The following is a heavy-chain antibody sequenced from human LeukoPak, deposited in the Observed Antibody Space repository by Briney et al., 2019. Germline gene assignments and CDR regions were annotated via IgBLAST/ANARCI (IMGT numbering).Heavy chain of an antibody. J-gene: IGHJ4*02. CDR1: GFSFSSYW. D-gene: IGHD6-13*01. CDR3: ANTFSSSWYSN. V-gene: IGHV3-7*01. Sequence: PGGSLRLSCAASGFSFSSYWMSWVRQAPGKGLEWVANIKQDGSEKYYVASVKGRFTISRDNAKNSLYLQMNSLRADDTAVYYCANTFSSSWYSNWGQGTLVTVSS. CDR2: IKQDGSEK.